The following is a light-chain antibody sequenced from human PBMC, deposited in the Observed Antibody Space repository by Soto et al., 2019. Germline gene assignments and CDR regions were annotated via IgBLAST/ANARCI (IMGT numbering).Light chain of an antibody. V-gene: IGKV1-27*01. J-gene: IGKJ1*01. Sequence: DIQMTQSPSSLSASVGDRVTITCRARQGISNYLAWYQQKPGKVPKLLIYAASTLQSGIPSRFSGSGSGTDFTLTISSLQSEDVATYYCQKYNPSPWTFGQGTKVEIK. CDR1: QGISNY. CDR2: AAS. CDR3: QKYNPSPWT.